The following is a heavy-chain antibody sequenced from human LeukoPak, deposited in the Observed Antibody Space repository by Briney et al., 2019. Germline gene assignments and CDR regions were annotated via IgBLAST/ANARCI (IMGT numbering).Heavy chain of an antibody. V-gene: IGHV3-21*01. CDR2: ISGSSYYI. D-gene: IGHD5-12*01. J-gene: IGHJ4*02. Sequence: PGGSLRLSRAASGFTFSSYSMNWVRQAPGKGLEWVSSISGSSYYIYYADSVKGRFTISRDNAKNSLYLQMNSLRAEDTAVYYCATSVGIVATFDYWGQGTLVTVSS. CDR3: ATSVGIVATFDY. CDR1: GFTFSSYS.